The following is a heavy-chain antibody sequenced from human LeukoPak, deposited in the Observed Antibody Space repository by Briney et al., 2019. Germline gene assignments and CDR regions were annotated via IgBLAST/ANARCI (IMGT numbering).Heavy chain of an antibody. CDR2: ISGSGGST. CDR1: GFTFSSYA. Sequence: GGSLRLSCAASGFTFSSYAMSWVRQAPGKGLEWVSAISGSGGSTYYADSVKGRFTISRDNSKNTLYLQMNSLRAEDTAVYYCARSQGGFLTQFAYYMDVWGKGTTVTVSS. D-gene: IGHD3-16*01. J-gene: IGHJ6*03. CDR3: ARSQGGFLTQFAYYMDV. V-gene: IGHV3-23*01.